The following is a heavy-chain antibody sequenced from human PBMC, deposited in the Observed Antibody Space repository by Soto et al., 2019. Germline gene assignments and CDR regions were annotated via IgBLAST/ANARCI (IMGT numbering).Heavy chain of an antibody. CDR3: ARDHRGVFDY. CDR2: INLDGGRV. Sequence: EVQLVESGGGLVQPGGSLRLSCVASGFTFSGNWMAWVRQAPGKGLEEVTNINLDGGRVSYADSVKGRFTISRDNAKNSVYLHMTSLRAEDTAMYYCARDHRGVFDYWGQGTLVTVSS. V-gene: IGHV3-7*01. D-gene: IGHD3-10*01. CDR1: GFTFSGNW. J-gene: IGHJ4*02.